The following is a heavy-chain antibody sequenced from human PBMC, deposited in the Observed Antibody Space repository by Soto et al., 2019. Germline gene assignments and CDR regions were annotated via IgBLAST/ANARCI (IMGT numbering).Heavy chain of an antibody. Sequence: EVQLLESGGGLVQPGGSLRLSCVASGFAFSGYVMTWVRQAPGKGLDWLSSISGSGDRTFYADSVKGRFTISRDTSKNMLYLQMNSLRAEDTAVYYCAKIGVMNSSDMWFDSWGQGTLVTVSA. V-gene: IGHV3-23*01. CDR2: ISGSGDRT. CDR1: GFAFSGYV. D-gene: IGHD2-21*01. J-gene: IGHJ5*01. CDR3: AKIGVMNSSDMWFDS.